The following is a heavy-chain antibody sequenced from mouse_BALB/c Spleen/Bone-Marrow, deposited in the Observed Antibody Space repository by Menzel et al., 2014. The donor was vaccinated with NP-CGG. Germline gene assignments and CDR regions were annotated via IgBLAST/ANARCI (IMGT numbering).Heavy chain of an antibody. Sequence: QVQLQQSGAELVRPGSSVKISCKAPGYAFSSYWMNWVKQRPGQGLEWIGQIYPGDGDTNYNGKFKGKATLTADKSSSTAYMQLSSLTSEDAAVYFCARQYGNYVDNWGQGTTLTATS. CDR1: GYAFSSYW. D-gene: IGHD2-10*02. V-gene: IGHV1-80*01. CDR2: IYPGDGDT. CDR3: ARQYGNYVDN. J-gene: IGHJ2*01.